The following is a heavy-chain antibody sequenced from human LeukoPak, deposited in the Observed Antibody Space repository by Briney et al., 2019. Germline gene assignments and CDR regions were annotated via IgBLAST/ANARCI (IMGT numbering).Heavy chain of an antibody. V-gene: IGHV1-24*01. D-gene: IGHD6-13*01. CDR3: ARGLAAAGKERDY. J-gene: IGHJ4*02. CDR2: FDPEDGET. CDR1: GYTLTELS. Sequence: ASVKVSCKVSGYTLTELSMHWVRQAPGKGLEWMGGFDPEDGETIYAQKFQGRVTMTEGTSTDTAYMELSSLRSEDTAVYYCARGLAAAGKERDYWGQGTLVTVSS.